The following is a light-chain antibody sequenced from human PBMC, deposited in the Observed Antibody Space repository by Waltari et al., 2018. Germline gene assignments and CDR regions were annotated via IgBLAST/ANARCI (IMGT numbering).Light chain of an antibody. CDR2: GAS. CDR3: QQYNDWPPWT. J-gene: IGKJ1*01. V-gene: IGKV3-15*01. Sequence: EIVMTQSPASLSLSPGERATLSCRASQSVTSNLAWYQQKPGQAPRPLIYGASTRAAGIPVRFSGSGSGTEFTLTVSGLQSEDFAIYYCQQYNDWPPWTFGQGTKVEIK. CDR1: QSVTSN.